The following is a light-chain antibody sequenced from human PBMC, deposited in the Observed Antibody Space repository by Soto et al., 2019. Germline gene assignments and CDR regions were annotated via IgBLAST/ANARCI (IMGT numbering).Light chain of an antibody. V-gene: IGKV3-20*01. CDR1: QSVGNNY. CDR3: HQHAESPLT. CDR2: TAS. Sequence: EIVLTQSPGTLSLSPGERATLSCRASQSVGNNYLAWYQHKPGQAPRLLIYTASSRATGIPDRFSGSGSGTDFTLTICRLEPEDFAVYYCHQHAESPLTFGGGTKVDIK. J-gene: IGKJ4*01.